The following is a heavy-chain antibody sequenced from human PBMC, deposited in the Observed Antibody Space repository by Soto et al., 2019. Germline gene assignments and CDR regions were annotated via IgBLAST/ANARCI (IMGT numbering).Heavy chain of an antibody. J-gene: IGHJ5*02. CDR3: ASRTHCSSPGCYQTDWFDP. D-gene: IGHD2-2*01. Sequence: QLQLQESGPGLVKPSETLSLTCTVSGGSISSSSYYWGWIRQPPGKGLEWIGSIYYSGSTYYNPSRKSPVTISVYTSKNPFSLKLSSVTAAETAVYYCASRTHCSSPGCYQTDWFDPWGQGTLVTVSS. CDR1: GGSISSSSYY. CDR2: IYYSGST. V-gene: IGHV4-39*01.